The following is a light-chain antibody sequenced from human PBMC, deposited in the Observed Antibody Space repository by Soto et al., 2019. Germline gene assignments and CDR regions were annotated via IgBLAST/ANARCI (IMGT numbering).Light chain of an antibody. J-gene: IGKJ1*01. Sequence: DIQMTQSPSSLSASVGDRVTITCRASQRISSYLNWYQQKPGKAPKLLIYAASSLQSWVPSRFSGSGSGTDFTLTISSLQPEDFATYYCQQSYSTPPLFGQGTKVEIK. CDR1: QRISSY. V-gene: IGKV1-39*01. CDR2: AAS. CDR3: QQSYSTPPL.